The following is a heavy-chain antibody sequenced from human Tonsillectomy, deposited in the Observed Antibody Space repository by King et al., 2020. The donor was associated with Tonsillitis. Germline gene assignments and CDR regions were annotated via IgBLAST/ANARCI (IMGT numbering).Heavy chain of an antibody. CDR1: GFTVTNAR. Sequence: VQLVQSGGGLVKPGGSLRLSCAASGFTVTNARMSWVRQAPGKGLEWVGRIKTKTDNGTTDYAAPVKGRFTISRDDSKNTVYLQMDSLKTEDTGVYYCTTDLRHIRTVYSYHYYMDVWGKGTTVTVSS. J-gene: IGHJ6*03. D-gene: IGHD4-11*01. V-gene: IGHV3-15*01. CDR3: TTDLRHIRTVYSYHYYMDV. CDR2: IKTKTDNGTT.